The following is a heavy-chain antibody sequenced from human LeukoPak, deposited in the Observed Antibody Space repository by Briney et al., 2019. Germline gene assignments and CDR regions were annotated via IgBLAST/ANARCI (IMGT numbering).Heavy chain of an antibody. J-gene: IGHJ4*02. CDR1: GGSFSGYY. Sequence: SETLSLTFAVYGGSFSGYYWSWIRQPPGKGLEWIGESNHSGSTNYNPCLKSRVTISADTSKNQSYLKLRSVTAADTAVSYCARETFGGVIVIWGQGTLVTVSS. CDR3: ARETFGGVIVI. D-gene: IGHD3-16*02. CDR2: SNHSGST. V-gene: IGHV4-34*01.